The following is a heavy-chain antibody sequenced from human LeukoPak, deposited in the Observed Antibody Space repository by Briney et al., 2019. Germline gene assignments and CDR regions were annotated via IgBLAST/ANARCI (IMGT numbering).Heavy chain of an antibody. V-gene: IGHV1-2*02. CDR3: ARVNCGGDCYPSYYYYYMDV. CDR1: GDTFSSYG. CDR2: INPNSGGT. J-gene: IGHJ6*03. D-gene: IGHD2-21*02. Sequence: ASVKVSCKASGDTFSSYGISWVRQAPGQGLEWMGWINPNSGGTNYAQKFQGRVTMTRDTSISTAYMELSRLTSDDTAVYYCARVNCGGDCYPSYYYYYMDVWGKGTTVTVSS.